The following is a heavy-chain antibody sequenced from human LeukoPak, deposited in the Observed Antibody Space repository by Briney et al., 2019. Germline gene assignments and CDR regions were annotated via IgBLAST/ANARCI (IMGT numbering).Heavy chain of an antibody. J-gene: IGHJ4*02. D-gene: IGHD6-13*01. V-gene: IGHV2-5*02. Sequence: SGPTLVKPTQTLTLTCTFSGFSLSTSGVGVGWIRQPPGKALEWLALIYWDDDKRYSPSLKSRLTITKDTSENQVVLTMTNMDPVDTATYYCAHRRIAAAAGLVDYWGQGTLVTVSS. CDR1: GFSLSTSGVG. CDR3: AHRRIAAAAGLVDY. CDR2: IYWDDDK.